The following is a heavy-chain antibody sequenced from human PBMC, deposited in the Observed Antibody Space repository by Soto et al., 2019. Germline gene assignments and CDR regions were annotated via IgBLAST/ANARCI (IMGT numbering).Heavy chain of an antibody. D-gene: IGHD2-15*01. CDR1: GFTFSTYA. J-gene: IGHJ5*01. Sequence: EVQLLESGGGLVQPGGSLRLSCAASGFTFSTYAMTWVRQAPGKGPEWVSRIGDSEGETTHYADSVKGRFTIARDYAKTNLYLETNRLRVEDTAIYYGAKGDCGGGRCDAPDNGCASWGQGTRVTVSS. CDR2: IGDSEGETT. CDR3: AKGDCGGGRCDAPDNGCAS. V-gene: IGHV3-23*01.